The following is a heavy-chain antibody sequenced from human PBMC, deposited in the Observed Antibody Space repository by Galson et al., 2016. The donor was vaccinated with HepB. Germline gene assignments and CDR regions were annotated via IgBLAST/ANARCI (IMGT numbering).Heavy chain of an antibody. CDR2: ISGSGSAT. Sequence: SLRLSCAASGFTFSSNAMSWVRQAPGKGLEWVSAISGSGSATYYADAVTGRFTLSRDNSKNTLYLQLNSLRAEDTAVYYCARLRFSSSWYKDNWGQGTPVTVSS. V-gene: IGHV3-23*01. CDR3: ARLRFSSSWYKDN. D-gene: IGHD6-13*01. CDR1: GFTFSSNA. J-gene: IGHJ4*02.